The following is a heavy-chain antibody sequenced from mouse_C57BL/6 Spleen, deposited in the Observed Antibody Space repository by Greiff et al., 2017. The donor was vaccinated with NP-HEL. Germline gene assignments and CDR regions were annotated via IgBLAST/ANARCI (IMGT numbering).Heavy chain of an antibody. CDR2: INPSNGGT. J-gene: IGHJ3*01. V-gene: IGHV1-53*01. CDR1: GYTFSSYW. D-gene: IGHD2-4*01. Sequence: QVQLKEPGTELVKPGASVKLSCKASGYTFSSYWMHWVKQRPGQGLEWIGNINPSNGGTNYNEKFKSKSTLTVDKSSSTAYMQLSSLTSDDSAVYYCAKNYYDYDGGFAYWGQGTLVTVSA. CDR3: AKNYYDYDGGFAY.